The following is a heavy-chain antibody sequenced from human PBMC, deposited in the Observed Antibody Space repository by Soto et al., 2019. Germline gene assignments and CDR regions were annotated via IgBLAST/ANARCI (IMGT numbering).Heavy chain of an antibody. Sequence: EVQLVQSGAEVKKPGESLRISCKGSGYSFTSYWISWVRQMPGKGLEWMGRIDPSDSYTNYSPSFQGHVTISADKSISSAYLQWSSLKASDTAMYYCARHGRTVTDFDYWGQGTLGTVSS. D-gene: IGHD4-17*01. CDR3: ARHGRTVTDFDY. J-gene: IGHJ4*02. V-gene: IGHV5-10-1*01. CDR2: IDPSDSYT. CDR1: GYSFTSYW.